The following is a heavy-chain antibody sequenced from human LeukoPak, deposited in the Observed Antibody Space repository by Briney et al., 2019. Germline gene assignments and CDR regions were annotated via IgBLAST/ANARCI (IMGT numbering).Heavy chain of an antibody. Sequence: GGSLRLSCAASGFTFSSYAMSWVRQAPGKGLERVSAISGSGGSTYYADSVKGRFTISRDNSKNTLYLQMNSLRAEDTAVYYCAKDYYGSGSYEVTSYWGQGTLVTVSS. J-gene: IGHJ4*02. CDR2: ISGSGGST. D-gene: IGHD3-10*01. CDR1: GFTFSSYA. CDR3: AKDYYGSGSYEVTSY. V-gene: IGHV3-23*01.